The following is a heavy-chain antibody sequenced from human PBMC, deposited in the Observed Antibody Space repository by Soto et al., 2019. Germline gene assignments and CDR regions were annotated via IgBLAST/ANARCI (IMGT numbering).Heavy chain of an antibody. CDR3: ATQDFRGSTGTT. D-gene: IGHD1-1*01. Sequence: GGSLRLSCAASGFTLSGYSMNWVRQAPGKGLEWVSSISTSSSYIHYADSVKGRFTISRDNAENTLYLQMNSLRAEDTAVYYCATQDFRGSTGTTWGQGTLVTVSS. CDR2: ISTSSSYI. J-gene: IGHJ4*02. CDR1: GFTLSGYS. V-gene: IGHV3-21*04.